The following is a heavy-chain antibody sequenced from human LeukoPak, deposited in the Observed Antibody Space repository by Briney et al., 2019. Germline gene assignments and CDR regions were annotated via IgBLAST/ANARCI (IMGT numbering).Heavy chain of an antibody. CDR2: MWNDGITG. CDR1: GFNFRDSG. V-gene: IGHV3-33*01. Sequence: GGSLRLSCVGSGFNFRDSGMHWVRQAPGKGLEWVAVMWNDGITGKYADSVRGRFRVSRDNSKNTLYLQMNSLRAEDTAVYYCARDREWLPQGPFDYWGQGTLVTVSS. CDR3: ARDREWLPQGPFDY. J-gene: IGHJ4*02. D-gene: IGHD6-19*01.